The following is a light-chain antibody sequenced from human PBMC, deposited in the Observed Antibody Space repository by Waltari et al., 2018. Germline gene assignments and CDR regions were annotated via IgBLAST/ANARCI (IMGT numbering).Light chain of an antibody. CDR1: SSDVGGYNY. CDR3: SSYTSSSTLWV. V-gene: IGLV2-14*01. J-gene: IGLJ3*02. CDR2: DVS. Sequence: QSALTQPASVSGSPGQSITISCTGTSSDVGGYNYLAWYQQHPGKAPKRMIYDVSNRPSGVSNRFSGSKSGNTASLTISGLQAEDEADYYCSSYTSSSTLWVFGGGTKLTVL.